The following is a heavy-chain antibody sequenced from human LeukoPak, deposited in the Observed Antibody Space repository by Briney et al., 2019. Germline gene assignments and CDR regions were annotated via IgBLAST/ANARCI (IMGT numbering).Heavy chain of an antibody. CDR3: AREITGTTGRWFDP. Sequence: ASVKVSCKASGYTFTSYGISWVRQAPGQGLEWMGWISAYNGNTNYAQKFQGRVTITRNTSISTAYMELSSLRSEDTAVYYCAREITGTTGRWFDPWGQGTLVTVSS. V-gene: IGHV1-18*01. J-gene: IGHJ5*02. D-gene: IGHD1-14*01. CDR2: ISAYNGNT. CDR1: GYTFTSYG.